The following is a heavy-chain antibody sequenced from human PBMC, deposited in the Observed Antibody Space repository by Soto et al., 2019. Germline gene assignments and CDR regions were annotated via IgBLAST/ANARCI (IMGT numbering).Heavy chain of an antibody. CDR1: GFTFSSYG. V-gene: IGHV3-33*01. Sequence: GGSLRLSCAASGFTFSSYGMHWIRQAPGKWLEWVAVIWYDGSNKYYADSVKGRFTISRDNSKNTLYLQMNSLRAEDTAVYYCARDPDTSSGYYYDGYYFDYWGQGXLVTVYS. CDR3: ARDPDTSSGYYYDGYYFDY. D-gene: IGHD3-22*01. J-gene: IGHJ4*02. CDR2: IWYDGSNK.